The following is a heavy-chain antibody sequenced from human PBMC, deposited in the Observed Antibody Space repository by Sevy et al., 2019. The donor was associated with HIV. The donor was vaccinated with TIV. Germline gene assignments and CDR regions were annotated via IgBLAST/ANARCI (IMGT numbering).Heavy chain of an antibody. D-gene: IGHD2-8*01. V-gene: IGHV3-23*01. J-gene: IGHJ4*02. CDR1: GFTFSKYS. CDR3: AREGCTKPHDY. CDR2: LSFGCGEI. Sequence: GESLKISCAASGFTFSKYSMSWVRQPPGKGLDWVSTLSFGCGEINYADSVKGRFTISRDNSKRSVYLQMNNLRPEDTAVYYCAREGCTKPHDYWGQGTLVTVSS.